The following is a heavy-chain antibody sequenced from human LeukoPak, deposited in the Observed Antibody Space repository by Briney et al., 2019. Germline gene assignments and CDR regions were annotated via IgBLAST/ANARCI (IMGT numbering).Heavy chain of an antibody. Sequence: SETLSLTCTVSGGSISSSTYYWSWIRQPPGKGLEWIGYIYYSGSTNYNPSLKSRVTISVDTSKNQFSLKLSSVTAADTAVYYCARDAVGGGGYFDYWGQGTLVTVSS. V-gene: IGHV4-61*01. CDR2: IYYSGST. CDR3: ARDAVGGGGYFDY. CDR1: GGSISSSTYY. J-gene: IGHJ4*02. D-gene: IGHD1-26*01.